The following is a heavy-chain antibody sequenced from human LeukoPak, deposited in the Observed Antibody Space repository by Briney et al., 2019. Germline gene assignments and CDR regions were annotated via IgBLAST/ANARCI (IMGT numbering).Heavy chain of an antibody. CDR2: IYPGDSDT. Sequence: GASLQISCEGSGYIFTSYWIGGGRQLPGKGLEGMGIIYPGDSDTKDSPSFQGQVTISADKSISTAYLQWSSLKASDTAMYYCARSDPKLLWFGELPHWFDPWGQGTLVTVSS. V-gene: IGHV5-51*01. D-gene: IGHD3-10*01. CDR1: GYIFTSYW. J-gene: IGHJ5*02. CDR3: ARSDPKLLWFGELPHWFDP.